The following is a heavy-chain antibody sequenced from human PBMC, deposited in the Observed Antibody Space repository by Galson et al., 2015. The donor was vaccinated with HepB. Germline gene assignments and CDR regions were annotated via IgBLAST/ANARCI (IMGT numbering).Heavy chain of an antibody. CDR2: ISYDGNNK. J-gene: IGHJ6*02. CDR3: ARHHYGMDV. V-gene: IGHV3-30-3*01. Sequence: SLRLSCAASGFTFSDYDIHRVRQAPGKGLEWVAVISYDGNNKYYADSVKGRLTISRDNSKNTLYLQMNSLGTEDTAVYYCARHHYGMDVWGQGTTVTVSS. CDR1: GFTFSDYD.